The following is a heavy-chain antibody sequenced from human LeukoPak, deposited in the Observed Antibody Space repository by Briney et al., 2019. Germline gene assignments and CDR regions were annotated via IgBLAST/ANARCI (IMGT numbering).Heavy chain of an antibody. CDR3: ARFSDFWRGYYGYYYYMDV. V-gene: IGHV1-8*01. D-gene: IGHD3-3*01. CDR1: GYTFTSYD. Sequence: GASVKVSCKASGYTFTSYDINWVRQATGQGLEWMGWMNPNSGNTGYAQKFQGRVTMTRNTSISTAYMELSSLRSEDTAVYYCARFSDFWRGYYGYYYYMDVWGKGTTVTVSS. J-gene: IGHJ6*03. CDR2: MNPNSGNT.